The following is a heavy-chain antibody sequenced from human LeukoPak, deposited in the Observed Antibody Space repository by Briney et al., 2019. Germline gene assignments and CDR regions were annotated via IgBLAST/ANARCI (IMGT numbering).Heavy chain of an antibody. Sequence: GGSLRLSCAASGFTFNRYSMNWVRQAPGKGLEWISYITSINSTAHYADPVKGRFTISRDDAENSLFLQMSSLRAEDTAVYYCARGAYGDWYFDLWGRGTLVTVSS. V-gene: IGHV3-48*04. CDR2: ITSINSTA. CDR3: ARGAYGDWYFDL. CDR1: GFTFNRYS. J-gene: IGHJ2*01. D-gene: IGHD4/OR15-4a*01.